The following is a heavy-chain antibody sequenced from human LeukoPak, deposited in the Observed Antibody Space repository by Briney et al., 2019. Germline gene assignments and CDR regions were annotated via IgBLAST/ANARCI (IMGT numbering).Heavy chain of an antibody. CDR2: IYHSGST. V-gene: IGHV4-4*02. Sequence: SETLSLTCAVSGGSLSSSNWWSWVRQPPGKGLEWIGEIYHSGSTNYNPSLKSRVTISVDKSKNQFSLKLSSVTAADTAVCYCARSYGSGSYSSPFDYWGQGTLVTVSS. CDR3: ARSYGSGSYSSPFDY. D-gene: IGHD3-10*01. J-gene: IGHJ4*02. CDR1: GGSLSSSNW.